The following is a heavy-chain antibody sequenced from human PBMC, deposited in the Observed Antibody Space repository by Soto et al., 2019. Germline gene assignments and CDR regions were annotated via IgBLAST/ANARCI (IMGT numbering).Heavy chain of an antibody. J-gene: IGHJ4*02. CDR3: AIVGNGWYFDY. CDR2: IWYDGSNK. CDR1: GFTFSNYG. V-gene: IGHV3-33*01. Sequence: QVQLVESGGGVVQPGRSLRLSCATSGFTFSNYGMHWVRQAPGKGLEWVAIIWYDGSNKYYADSVKGRFTISRDNSKNTLYLQMNRLRAEDTAVYYCAIVGNGWYFDYWGQGTLVTVSS. D-gene: IGHD6-19*01.